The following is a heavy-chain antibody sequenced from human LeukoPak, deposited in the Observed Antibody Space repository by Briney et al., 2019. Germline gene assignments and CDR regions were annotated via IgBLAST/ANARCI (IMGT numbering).Heavy chain of an antibody. J-gene: IGHJ4*02. D-gene: IGHD4-17*01. CDR3: VKTQTHFGDYRRDY. Sequence: GGSLRLSCAASGFTFSTYSMNWVRQAPGKGLEWVSCISTRSTYIYYADSVKGRFTVSRDNSKNTLYLQMNSLRVEDTAVYYCVKTQTHFGDYRRDYWGQGTLVTVSS. CDR1: GFTFSTYS. CDR2: ISTRSTYI. V-gene: IGHV3-21*04.